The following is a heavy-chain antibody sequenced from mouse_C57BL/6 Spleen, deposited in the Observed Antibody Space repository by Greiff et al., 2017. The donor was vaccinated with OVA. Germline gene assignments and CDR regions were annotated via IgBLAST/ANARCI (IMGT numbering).Heavy chain of an antibody. Sequence: QVQLQQPGAELVKPGASVKLSCKASGYTFTSYWMHWVKQRPGQGLEWIGMIHPNSGSTNYNEKFKSKATLTVDKSSSTAYMQLSSLTSEDSAVYYCARDPYYYYGSSYGPSWFAYWGQGTLVTVSA. D-gene: IGHD1-1*01. CDR1: GYTFTSYW. CDR3: ARDPYYYYGSSYGPSWFAY. J-gene: IGHJ3*01. CDR2: IHPNSGST. V-gene: IGHV1-64*01.